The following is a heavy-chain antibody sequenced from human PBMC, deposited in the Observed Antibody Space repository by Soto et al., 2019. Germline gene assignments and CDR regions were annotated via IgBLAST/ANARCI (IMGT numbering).Heavy chain of an antibody. V-gene: IGHV3-11*01. CDR3: AKDQEGSGSHWLGYNYYGMDV. CDR1: GFTISDYY. D-gene: IGHD3-10*01. CDR2: ISSVGTTT. J-gene: IGHJ6*02. Sequence: GGSLRLSCEASGFTISDYYMSWIRQAPGKGLEWVSSISSVGTTTYYADSVKGRFSISMDNAKNSLYLQMNSLRAEDTAVYFCAKDQEGSGSHWLGYNYYGMDVWGQGTTVTVSS.